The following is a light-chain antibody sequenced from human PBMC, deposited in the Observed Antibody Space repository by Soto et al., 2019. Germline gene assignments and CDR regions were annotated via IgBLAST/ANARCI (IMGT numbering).Light chain of an antibody. Sequence: SYELTQPPSVSVAPGQTAKIACGGNNMGSKSVHWYQQKPGQAPVVVVYGDSDRPSGIPERFSGSKSGNTATLTINRVEAGDEADYYCQVWDSRSDGVVFGTGTQLTVL. CDR2: GDS. V-gene: IGLV3-21*02. CDR1: NMGSKS. J-gene: IGLJ1*01. CDR3: QVWDSRSDGVV.